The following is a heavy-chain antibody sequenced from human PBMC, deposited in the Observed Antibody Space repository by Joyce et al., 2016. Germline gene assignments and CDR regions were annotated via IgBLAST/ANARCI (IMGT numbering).Heavy chain of an antibody. V-gene: IGHV3-23*01. CDR1: GFTFPSSA. Sequence: EVQLLESGGGLAEPGGSLRLSCVGTGFTFPSSAMTWVRQAPGKGLEGVASISGNGGTSFYADFAKGRFAVSRDNAGSTLYLQMSNLRAGDTAVYYCAKSSASFILAYFHMDVWGQGARITVSS. CDR3: AKSSASFILAYFHMDV. CDR2: ISGNGGTS. D-gene: IGHD3-9*01. J-gene: IGHJ6*02.